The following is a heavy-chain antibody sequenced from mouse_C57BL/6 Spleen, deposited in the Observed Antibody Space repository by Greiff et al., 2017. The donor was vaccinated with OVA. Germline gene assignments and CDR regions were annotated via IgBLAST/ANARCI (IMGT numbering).Heavy chain of an antibody. CDR3: ATTVVATRRYYAMDY. CDR2: IYPGSGSP. V-gene: IGHV1-55*01. CDR1: GYTFTSSW. D-gene: IGHD1-1*01. J-gene: IGHJ4*01. Sequence: VQLQQPGAELVKPGASVKMSCKASGYTFTSSWITWVKQRPGQGLEWIGDIYPGSGSPNYNEKFKSKATLTVDTSSSTAYMQLSSLTSEDSAVYYCATTVVATRRYYAMDYWGQGTSVTVSS.